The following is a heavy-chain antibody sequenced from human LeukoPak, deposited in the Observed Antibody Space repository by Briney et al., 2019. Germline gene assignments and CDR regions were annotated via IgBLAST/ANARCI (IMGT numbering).Heavy chain of an antibody. CDR1: GGSISTYY. V-gene: IGHV4-59*01. CDR3: ARDKAHSYGRYFDP. D-gene: IGHD5-18*01. CDR2: IANGNT. J-gene: IGHJ5*02. Sequence: SETLSLTCSVAGGSISTYYWNWIRQTPGKGLEWIGHIANGNTDYNPSLKSRVTISVDTSKDQFSLKLTSVTAADTAVYYCARDKAHSYGRYFDPWGQGALVIVSS.